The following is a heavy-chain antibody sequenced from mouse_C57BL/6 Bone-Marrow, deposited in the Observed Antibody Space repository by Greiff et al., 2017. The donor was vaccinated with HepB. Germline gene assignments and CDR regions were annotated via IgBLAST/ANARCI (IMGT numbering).Heavy chain of an antibody. CDR1: GYTFTEYT. V-gene: IGHV1-62-2*01. CDR3: ERHEEATYDDERTGFAY. D-gene: IGHD2-4*01. CDR2: FYPGSGSI. Sequence: QVQLKESGAELVKPGASVKLSCKASGYTFTEYTIPWVQQRSGQGLEWIGWFYPGSGSIKYNEKVKDKATLTAYKASSTVYMELSRLTSEDYAVYLCERHEEATYDDERTGFAYWGQGTLVTVSA. J-gene: IGHJ3*01.